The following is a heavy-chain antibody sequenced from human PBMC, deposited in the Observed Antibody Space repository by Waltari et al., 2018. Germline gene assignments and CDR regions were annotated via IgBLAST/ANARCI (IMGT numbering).Heavy chain of an antibody. J-gene: IGHJ6*02. CDR2: IWYDGSEK. CDR3: AVTTGGYDGMGV. V-gene: IGHV3-33*01. D-gene: IGHD6-13*01. CDR1: GFSLRSFG. Sequence: QVQLVESGGGVVKPGRSLRLSCAASGFSLRSFGMHWVRRAPGKGLEWVAIIWYDGSEKYYADSVKGRFTISRDNSKNTVDLQMNSLRAEDTAVYYCAVTTGGYDGMGVWGQGTTVTVSS.